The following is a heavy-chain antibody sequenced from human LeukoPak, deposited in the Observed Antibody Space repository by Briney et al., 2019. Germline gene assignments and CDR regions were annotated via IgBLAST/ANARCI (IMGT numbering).Heavy chain of an antibody. CDR2: ISSNGGST. CDR1: GFTFSSYA. D-gene: IGHD6-6*01. Sequence: GGSLRLSCVASGFTFSSYAINWVRQAPGKGLEWVSAISSNGGSTFYEYSVKGRFTISRDNSKNTLYLQMNSLRAEDTAVYYCSMSYSSSSVVAFDIWGQGTMVTVSS. V-gene: IGHV3-23*01. CDR3: SMSYSSSSVVAFDI. J-gene: IGHJ3*02.